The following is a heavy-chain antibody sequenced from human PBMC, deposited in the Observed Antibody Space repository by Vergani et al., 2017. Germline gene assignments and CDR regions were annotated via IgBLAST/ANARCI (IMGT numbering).Heavy chain of an antibody. CDR2: IIPIFGTA. CDR3: ARSPLFPRVGVRDAFDI. J-gene: IGHJ3*02. V-gene: IGHV1-69*12. CDR1: GGTFSSYA. D-gene: IGHD3-16*01. Sequence: QVQLVQSGAEVKKPGASVKVSCKASGGTFSSYAISWVRQAPGQGLEWMGGIIPIFGTANYAQKFQGRVTITADESTSTAYMELSSLRSEDTAVYYCARSPLFPRVGVRDAFDIWGQGTMVTVSS.